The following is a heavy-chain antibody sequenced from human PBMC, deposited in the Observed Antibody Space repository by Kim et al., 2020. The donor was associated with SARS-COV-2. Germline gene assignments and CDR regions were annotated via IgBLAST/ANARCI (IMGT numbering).Heavy chain of an antibody. J-gene: IGHJ6*02. D-gene: IGHD3-10*01. Sequence: ASVKVSCKASGYTFTSYAMNWVRQAPGQGLEWMGWINTNTGNPTYAQGFTGRFVFSLDTSVSTAYLQISSLKAEDTAAYYCARDTPYYYGSGYYGMDVWGQGTTVTVSS. CDR3: ARDTPYYYGSGYYGMDV. CDR2: INTNTGNP. V-gene: IGHV7-4-1*02. CDR1: GYTFTSYA.